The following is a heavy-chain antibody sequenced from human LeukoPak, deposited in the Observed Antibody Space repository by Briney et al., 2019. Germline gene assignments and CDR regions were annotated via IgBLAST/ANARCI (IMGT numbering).Heavy chain of an antibody. CDR2: IYTSGST. CDR1: GGSISSYY. J-gene: IGHJ4*02. V-gene: IGHV4-4*07. CDR3: ARGQWLVPSGRFDY. Sequence: PSETLSLTCTVSGGSISSYYWSWIRQPAGKGLEWIGRIYTSGSTNYNPSLKSRVTMSVDTSKNQFSLKLSSVTAADTAVYYCARGQWLVPSGRFDYWGQGTLVTVSS. D-gene: IGHD6-19*01.